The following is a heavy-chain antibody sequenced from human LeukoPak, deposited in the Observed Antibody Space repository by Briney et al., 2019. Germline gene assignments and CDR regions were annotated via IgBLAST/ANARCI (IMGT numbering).Heavy chain of an antibody. Sequence: GGSLRLSCAASGFTFSSYWMHWVRQAPGKGLVWVSRINSDGSRTSYADSVKGRFTISRDNAKNTLYLQMNSLRAEDTAVYYCARENVYYYGSGSQNWFDPWGQGTLVTVSS. CDR1: GFTFSSYW. D-gene: IGHD3-10*01. CDR3: ARENVYYYGSGSQNWFDP. V-gene: IGHV3-74*01. CDR2: INSDGSRT. J-gene: IGHJ5*02.